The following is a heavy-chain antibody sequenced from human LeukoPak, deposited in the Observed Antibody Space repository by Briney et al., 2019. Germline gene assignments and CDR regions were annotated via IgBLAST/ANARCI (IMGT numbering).Heavy chain of an antibody. CDR3: ARLFSYDSSGYPNN. CDR2: INWNGGST. Sequence: GGSLRLSCAASGFTFSSYAMSWVRQAPGRGLEWVSGINWNGGSTGYADSVKGRFTISRDNAKNSLYLQMNSLRAEDTALYYCARLFSYDSSGYPNNWGQGTLVTVSS. V-gene: IGHV3-20*04. D-gene: IGHD3-22*01. CDR1: GFTFSSYA. J-gene: IGHJ4*02.